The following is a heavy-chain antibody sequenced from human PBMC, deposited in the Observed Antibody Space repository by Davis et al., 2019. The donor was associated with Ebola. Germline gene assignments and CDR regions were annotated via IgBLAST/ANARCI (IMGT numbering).Heavy chain of an antibody. Sequence: GESLKISCAASGFTFSSYWMHWVRQAQRKGLVWVSRINSDGSTTTYADSVKGRSTVSRDNAKNTLYLQMNSLRAEDTAVYYCAREAVWRFDPWGQGTLVTVSS. CDR2: INSDGSTT. V-gene: IGHV3-74*01. CDR3: AREAVWRFDP. CDR1: GFTFSSYW. D-gene: IGHD3-16*01. J-gene: IGHJ5*02.